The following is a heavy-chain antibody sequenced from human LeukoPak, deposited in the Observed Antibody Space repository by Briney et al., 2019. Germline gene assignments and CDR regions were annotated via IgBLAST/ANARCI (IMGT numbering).Heavy chain of an antibody. CDR1: GFTFSNYA. CDR2: ISYDGSNK. J-gene: IGHJ4*02. V-gene: IGHV3-30-3*01. D-gene: IGHD3-10*01. Sequence: GWSLRLSCAASGFTFSNYAMHWVRQAPGKGLEWFALISYDGSNKYYADSVKGRFTISRDNSKNTLYLQMNSLRAEDTAVYYCARDSAYGSWSPTPDYWGQGTLVTVSS. CDR3: ARDSAYGSWSPTPDY.